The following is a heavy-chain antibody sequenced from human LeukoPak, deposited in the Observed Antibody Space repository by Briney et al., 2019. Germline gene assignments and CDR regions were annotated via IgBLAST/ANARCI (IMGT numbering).Heavy chain of an antibody. CDR3: ARHDQGFWSGYPYYYYYYMDV. V-gene: IGHV4-38-2*01. Sequence: PSETLSLTCAVSGYSISSGYYWGWIRQPPGKGLEWIGSIYHSGSTYYNPSLKSRVTISVDTSKNQFSLKLSSVTAADTAVYYCARHDQGFWSGYPYYYYYYMDVWGKGTTVTVSS. CDR2: IYHSGST. CDR1: GYSISSGYY. D-gene: IGHD3-3*01. J-gene: IGHJ6*03.